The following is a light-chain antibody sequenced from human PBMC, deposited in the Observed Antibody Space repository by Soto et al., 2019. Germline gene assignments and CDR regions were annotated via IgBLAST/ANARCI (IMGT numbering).Light chain of an antibody. V-gene: IGKV1-5*03. CDR3: QQYSSWWT. J-gene: IGKJ1*01. CDR2: KAS. Sequence: DIQMTQSPSTLSASVGDRVTITCRASQSISSWLAWYQQKPGKAPKLLIYKASTLESGVPSRFSGSESGTEFTLTNSSLQPDDYATYYCQQYSSWWTFGQGTKVEIK. CDR1: QSISSW.